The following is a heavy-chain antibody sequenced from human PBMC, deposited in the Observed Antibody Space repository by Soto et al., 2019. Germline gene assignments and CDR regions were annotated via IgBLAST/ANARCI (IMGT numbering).Heavy chain of an antibody. CDR3: ARDWGSSARGYYYGMDV. CDR2: ISSSSSSI. Sequence: PGGSLRLSCAASGFAFSSYSRNWVRQAPGKGLEWVANISSSSSSIYYADSVKGRFTISRDNAKNSLYLQMNSLRDEDTAVYYCARDWGSSARGYYYGMDVWGQGTTVTVSS. J-gene: IGHJ6*02. CDR1: GFAFSSYS. D-gene: IGHD3-16*01. V-gene: IGHV3-48*02.